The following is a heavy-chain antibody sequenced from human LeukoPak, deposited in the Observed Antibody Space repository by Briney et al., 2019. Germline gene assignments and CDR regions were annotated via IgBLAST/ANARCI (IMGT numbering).Heavy chain of an antibody. Sequence: GGSLRLSCAASGFTVSSTYMSWVRQAPGKGLEWVSILYSGGSTYYGDSVKGRFTISRDNSKNTLYLQMNSLRAEDTAVYYCARGQSHIAADYWGQGTLVTVSS. J-gene: IGHJ4*02. D-gene: IGHD6-13*01. V-gene: IGHV3-66*02. CDR1: GFTVSSTY. CDR3: ARGQSHIAADY. CDR2: LYSGGST.